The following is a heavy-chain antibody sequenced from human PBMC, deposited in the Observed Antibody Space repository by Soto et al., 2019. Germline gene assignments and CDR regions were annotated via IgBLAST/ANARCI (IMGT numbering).Heavy chain of an antibody. V-gene: IGHV3-23*01. CDR2: ISGSGGNT. CDR1: GFTFSTYP. Sequence: EVQVLDSGGGLVQPGGSLRLSCAASGFTFSTYPMSWVRQAPGKGLEWVSIISGSGGNTDYADSVKGRFTMSRDNSKNTVSLQMNSLRAKDTAVYYCAKVPLKYSGSYFDYWGQGTLVTVSS. J-gene: IGHJ4*02. D-gene: IGHD1-26*01. CDR3: AKVPLKYSGSYFDY.